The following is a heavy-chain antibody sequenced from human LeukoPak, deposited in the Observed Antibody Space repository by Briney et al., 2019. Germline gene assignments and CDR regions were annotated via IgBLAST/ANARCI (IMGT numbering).Heavy chain of an antibody. CDR1: GFTFSGFA. Sequence: PGGSLRLSCAASGFTFSGFAMHWVRQASGKGLEWVGRIRSKANSYATAYAASVKGRFTISRDDSKNTAYLQMNSLKTEDTAVYYCTRAMTTVTTEDYWGQGTLVTVSS. J-gene: IGHJ4*02. V-gene: IGHV3-73*01. D-gene: IGHD4-17*01. CDR2: IRSKANSYAT. CDR3: TRAMTTVTTEDY.